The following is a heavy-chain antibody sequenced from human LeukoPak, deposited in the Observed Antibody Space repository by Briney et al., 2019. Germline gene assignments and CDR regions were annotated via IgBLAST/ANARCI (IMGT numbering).Heavy chain of an antibody. CDR1: GFTFSSYW. V-gene: IGHV3-7*01. D-gene: IGHD3-10*01. Sequence: PGGSPRLSCAASGFTFSSYWMSWVRQAPGKGLEWVANIKQDGSEKYYVDSVKGRFTISRDNAKNSLYLQMNSLRAEDTAVYYCARSQVWFGESEGYFDYWGQGTLVTVSS. CDR3: ARSQVWFGESEGYFDY. J-gene: IGHJ4*02. CDR2: IKQDGSEK.